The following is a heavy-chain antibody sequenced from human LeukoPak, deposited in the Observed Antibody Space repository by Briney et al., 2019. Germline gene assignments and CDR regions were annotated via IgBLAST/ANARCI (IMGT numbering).Heavy chain of an antibody. V-gene: IGHV3-23*01. CDR1: GFTFSSYA. CDR3: ASSLGYCSSTSCYSGMDV. CDR2: ISGSGGST. D-gene: IGHD2-2*01. J-gene: IGHJ6*02. Sequence: GSLRLSCAASGFTFSSYAMSWVRQAPGKGLEWVSAISGSGGSTYYADSVKGRFTISRDNSKNTLYLQMNSLRAEDTAVYYCASSLGYCSSTSCYSGMDVWGQGTTVTVSS.